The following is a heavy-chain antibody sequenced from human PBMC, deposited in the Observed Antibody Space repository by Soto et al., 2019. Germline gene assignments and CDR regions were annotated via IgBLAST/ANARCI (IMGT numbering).Heavy chain of an antibody. CDR3: ATWGYSSFTRPDYYYYMDV. Sequence: ASVKVSCKASGYTFTSYYMHWVRQAPGQGLEWMGIINPSGGSTSYARKFQGGVTMTRNTSISTAYMELSSLRSEDTAVYYCATWGYSSFTRPDYYYYMDVWGKGTTVTVSS. J-gene: IGHJ6*03. CDR2: INPSGGST. V-gene: IGHV1-46*01. D-gene: IGHD6-13*01. CDR1: GYTFTSYY.